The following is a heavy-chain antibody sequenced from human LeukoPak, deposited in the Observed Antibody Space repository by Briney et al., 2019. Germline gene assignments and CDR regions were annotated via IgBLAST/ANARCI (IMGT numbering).Heavy chain of an antibody. D-gene: IGHD3-9*01. CDR2: ISGSGGST. CDR1: GFTFSSYA. CDR3: ARGRYDILTGQFDY. Sequence: GGSLRLSCAASGFTFSSYAMSWVRQAPGKGLEWVSAISGSGGSTYYADSVKGRFTISRDNSKNTLYLQMNSLRAEDTAVYYCARGRYDILTGQFDYWGQGTLVTVSS. V-gene: IGHV3-23*01. J-gene: IGHJ4*02.